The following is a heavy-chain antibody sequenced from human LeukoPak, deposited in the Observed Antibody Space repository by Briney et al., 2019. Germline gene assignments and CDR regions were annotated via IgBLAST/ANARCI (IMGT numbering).Heavy chain of an antibody. Sequence: PSETLSLTCAVCGGSISRSGYCWDWIRQPEGKGVEWIGYMYHSGLTYYNPPLHSRVTLSVDRSNNQFSLKLSSVPAADTAVYYCASQKGYSYGSWGQGTLVTVSS. CDR2: MYHSGLT. V-gene: IGHV4-30-2*01. J-gene: IGHJ5*02. CDR3: ASQKGYSYGS. D-gene: IGHD5-18*01. CDR1: GGSISRSGYC.